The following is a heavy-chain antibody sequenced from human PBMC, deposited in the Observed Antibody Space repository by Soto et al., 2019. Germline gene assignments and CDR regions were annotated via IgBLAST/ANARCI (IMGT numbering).Heavy chain of an antibody. D-gene: IGHD6-19*01. J-gene: IGHJ4*02. V-gene: IGHV3-23*01. CDR2: LSARGGST. Sequence: EVQLLESGGTLLQPGGSLRLSCAASGFTFSLFAMGWVRQAPGKGLEWVSALSARGGSTFYTASVRGSCTISRDNSKNTLYLQLNSLRAEDTAGYYCAKVGLAMADPYYFDSWGQGTLVTVSS. CDR1: GFTFSLFA. CDR3: AKVGLAMADPYYFDS.